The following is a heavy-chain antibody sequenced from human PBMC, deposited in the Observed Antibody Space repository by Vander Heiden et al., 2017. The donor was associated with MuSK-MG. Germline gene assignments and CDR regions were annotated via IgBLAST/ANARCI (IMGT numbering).Heavy chain of an antibody. J-gene: IGHJ4*02. CDR3: ARGPAESVVVVAANDY. CDR2: IYYSGST. V-gene: IGHV4-39*01. Sequence: GWIRQPPGKGLEWIGSIYYSGSTYYNPSLKSRVTISVDTSKNQCALKLSSVTAAHTAVYYCARGPAESVVVVAANDYWGEGTLVTVSS. D-gene: IGHD2-15*01.